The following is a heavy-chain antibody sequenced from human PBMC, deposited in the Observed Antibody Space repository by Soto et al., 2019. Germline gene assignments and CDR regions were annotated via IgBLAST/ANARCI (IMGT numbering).Heavy chain of an antibody. CDR3: ASDYDFWSGYWEDYYYYYGMDV. D-gene: IGHD3-3*01. V-gene: IGHV1-46*01. CDR2: INPSGGST. CDR1: GYTFTSYY. J-gene: IGHJ6*02. Sequence: ASVKVSCKASGYTFTSYYMHWVRQAPGQGLEWMGIINPSGGSTSYAQKFQGRVTMTRDTSTSTVYMELNSLRSEDTAVYYCASDYDFWSGYWEDYYYYYGMDVWGQGTTVT.